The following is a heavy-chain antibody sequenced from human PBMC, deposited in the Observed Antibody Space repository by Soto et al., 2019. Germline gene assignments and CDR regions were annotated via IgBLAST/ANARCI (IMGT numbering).Heavy chain of an antibody. D-gene: IGHD4-17*01. CDR2: ISGSGGST. CDR1: GFTFSSYA. V-gene: IGHV3-23*01. Sequence: PGGSLRLSCAASGFTFSSYAMSWVRQAPGKGLEWVSAISGSGGSTYYAESVRGRFTISRDNSINTLYLQMSSLRTEDTALYYCAHPRGYGVFDAVDIWGQGTMVTIS. J-gene: IGHJ3*02. CDR3: AHPRGYGVFDAVDI.